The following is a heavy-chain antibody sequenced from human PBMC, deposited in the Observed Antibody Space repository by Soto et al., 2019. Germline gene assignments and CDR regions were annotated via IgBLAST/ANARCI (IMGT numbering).Heavy chain of an antibody. J-gene: IGHJ5*02. V-gene: IGHV3-48*02. CDR3: ARDNGIEGSFDP. Sequence: EVQLVESGGGLVQPGGSLRLSCAASRFTFSSYSMNWVRQAPGKGLEWVSYISISSTTIYYADSVKGRFTISRDDAKNSLYLQMNSLRDEDTSVYYCARDNGIEGSFDPWGQGTLVTVSS. CDR2: ISISSTTI. CDR1: RFTFSSYS.